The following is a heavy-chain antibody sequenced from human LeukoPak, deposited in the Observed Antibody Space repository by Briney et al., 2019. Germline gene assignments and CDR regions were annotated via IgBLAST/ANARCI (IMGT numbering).Heavy chain of an antibody. CDR3: ARHVGNSGSGSYLTYFDY. V-gene: IGHV4-39*01. J-gene: IGHJ4*02. CDR1: GDSISNSSFY. Sequence: SETLSLTCTVSGDSISNSSFYWGWIRQSPGKGLEWIGSFHSSGGTYYNPSLKSRLTISVDTSTNQFSLNLNSVTAADTAVYYCARHVGNSGSGSYLTYFDYWGQGTLVTVSS. CDR2: FHSSGGT. D-gene: IGHD3-10*01.